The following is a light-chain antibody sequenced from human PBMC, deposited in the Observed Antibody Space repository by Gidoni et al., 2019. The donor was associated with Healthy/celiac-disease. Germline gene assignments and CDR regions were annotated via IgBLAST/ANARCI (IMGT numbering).Light chain of an antibody. CDR1: QSVLYSSNNKNY. CDR3: QQYYSTPQT. J-gene: IGKJ1*01. CDR2: WAS. V-gene: IGKV4-1*01. Sequence: DIVMTQSPDSLAVSLGERATINCKSSQSVLYSSNNKNYLAWYQQKPGQPPKLLIYWASTRESGFPDRFSGSGSGTDFTLTISSLQAEDVAVYYCQQYYSTPQTFXQXTKVEIK.